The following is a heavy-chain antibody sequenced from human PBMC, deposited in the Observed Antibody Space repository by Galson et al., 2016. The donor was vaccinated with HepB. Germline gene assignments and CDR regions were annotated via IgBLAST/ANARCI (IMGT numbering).Heavy chain of an antibody. CDR3: SRDGRTDIGDY. D-gene: IGHD2-15*01. CDR1: GFTFGDYA. J-gene: IGHJ4*02. V-gene: IGHV3-49*03. CDR2: IGSRVYGGTT. Sequence: SLRLSCAASGFTFGDYAMSWFRQAPGKGLEWVGFIGSRVYGGTTQYAASVKGRFVISRDESKSIVYLQMNSLKIDDTAVYYCSRDGRTDIGDYWGQGTLVTVSS.